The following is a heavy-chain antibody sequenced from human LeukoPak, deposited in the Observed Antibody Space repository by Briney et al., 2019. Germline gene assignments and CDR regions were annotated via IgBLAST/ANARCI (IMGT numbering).Heavy chain of an antibody. CDR3: ARGRYCSSTSCYAGGGVDWFDP. Sequence: ASVKVSCKASGGTFSSYAISWVRQAPGQGLEWMGRIIPIFGTANYAQKFQGRVTITTDEFTSTAYMELSSLRSEDTAVYYCARGRYCSSTSCYAGGGVDWFDPWGQGTLVTVSS. V-gene: IGHV1-69*05. J-gene: IGHJ5*02. D-gene: IGHD2-2*01. CDR2: IIPIFGTA. CDR1: GGTFSSYA.